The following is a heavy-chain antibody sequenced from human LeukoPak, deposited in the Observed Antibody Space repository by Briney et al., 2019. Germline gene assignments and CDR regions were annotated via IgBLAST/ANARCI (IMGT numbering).Heavy chain of an antibody. CDR3: ARRYDKNAFDI. V-gene: IGHV1-69*10. D-gene: IGHD3-10*01. CDR1: GGTFSSYD. J-gene: IGHJ3*02. Sequence: SVKVSCKASGGTFSSYDISWVRQAPGQGLEWMGAIIPILGTANYAQKFQGRVTITADKSTSTAYMELSSLRSEDTAVYYCARRYDKNAFDIWGQGTMVTVSS. CDR2: IIPILGTA.